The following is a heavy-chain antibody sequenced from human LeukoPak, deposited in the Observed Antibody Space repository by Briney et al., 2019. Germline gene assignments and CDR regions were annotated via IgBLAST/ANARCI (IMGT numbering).Heavy chain of an antibody. V-gene: IGHV3-48*03. CDR3: AELGITMIGGV. J-gene: IGHJ6*04. CDR1: AFTFSNYA. CDR2: ISSSGSTI. Sequence: GGSLRLSCATSAFTFSNYAMSWVGQAPGKGLEWVSYISSSGSTIYYADSVKGRFTISRDNAKNSLYLQMNSLRAEDTAVYYCAELGITMIGGVWGKGTTVTISS. D-gene: IGHD3-10*02.